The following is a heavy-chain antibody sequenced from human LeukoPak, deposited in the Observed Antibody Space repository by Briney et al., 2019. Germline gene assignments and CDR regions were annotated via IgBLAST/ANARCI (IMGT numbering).Heavy chain of an antibody. CDR3: ARGLRYFGWLYES. CDR2: IDTSGST. J-gene: IGHJ5*02. V-gene: IGHV4-4*07. D-gene: IGHD3-9*01. CDR1: GGSISSYY. Sequence: PSETLSLTCTVSGGSISSYYWSWIRQPAGKGLEWIGRIDTSGSTNFNPSLKSRATISVDTSKNQFSLRLSSVTAADTAVYYCARGLRYFGWLYESWGQGSLVTVSS.